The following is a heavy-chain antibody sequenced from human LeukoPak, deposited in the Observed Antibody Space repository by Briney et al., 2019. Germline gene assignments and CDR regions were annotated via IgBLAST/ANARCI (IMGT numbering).Heavy chain of an antibody. CDR3: ARGPRFLEWFTPFDP. CDR2: INPNSGGT. Sequence: ASVKVSCKASGYTFTGYYMHWVRQAPGQGLEWMGWINPNSGGTNYAQKFQGRVTMTRDTSISTAYMELSRLRSDDTAVYYCARGPRFLEWFTPFDPWGQGTLVTASS. D-gene: IGHD3-3*01. CDR1: GYTFTGYY. J-gene: IGHJ5*02. V-gene: IGHV1-2*02.